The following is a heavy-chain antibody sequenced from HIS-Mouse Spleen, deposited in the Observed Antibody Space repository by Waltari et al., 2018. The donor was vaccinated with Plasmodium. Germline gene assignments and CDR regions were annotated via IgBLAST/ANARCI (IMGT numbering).Heavy chain of an antibody. Sequence: AASGFTFSSYGMHWVRQAPGKGLEWVAVISYDGSNKYYADSVKGRFTISRDNSKNTLYLQMNSLRAEDTAVYYCASSWYWYFDLWGRGTLVTVSS. D-gene: IGHD6-13*01. J-gene: IGHJ2*01. CDR3: ASSWYWYFDL. CDR2: ISYDGSNK. V-gene: IGHV3-30*03. CDR1: GFTFSSYG.